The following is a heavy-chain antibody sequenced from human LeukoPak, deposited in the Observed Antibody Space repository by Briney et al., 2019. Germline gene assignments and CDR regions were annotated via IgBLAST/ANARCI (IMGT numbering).Heavy chain of an antibody. CDR2: INHSVST. J-gene: IGHJ4*02. Sequence: SETLSLTCAVYGGSFSGYYWSWIRQPPGKGLEWIGEINHSVSTNYNPSLKSRVTISVDTSKNQLSLKLSSVTAADTAVYYCARRRWQRGPDVVNPFDYWGQGTLVTVSS. CDR1: GGSFSGYY. V-gene: IGHV4-34*01. D-gene: IGHD5-12*01. CDR3: ARRRWQRGPDVVNPFDY.